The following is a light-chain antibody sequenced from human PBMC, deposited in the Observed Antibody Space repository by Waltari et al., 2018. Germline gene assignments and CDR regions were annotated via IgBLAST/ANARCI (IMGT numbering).Light chain of an antibody. CDR3: QQYDKFPLT. CDR2: DAS. V-gene: IGKV1-33*01. Sequence: DIDMTQFPSSLSASVGGRVTITCRATQDIRNHLNWYQHKPGRAPKLLVYDASQLESGVPSRFSGSRSGTYFTFTITSLQPEDTATYYWQQYDKFPLTFGGGTKVDI. CDR1: QDIRNH. J-gene: IGKJ4*01.